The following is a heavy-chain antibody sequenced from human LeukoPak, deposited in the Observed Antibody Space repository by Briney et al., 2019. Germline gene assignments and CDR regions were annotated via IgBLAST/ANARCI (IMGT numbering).Heavy chain of an antibody. CDR1: GGSFSGYY. J-gene: IGHJ5*02. Sequence: PSETLSLTCAVYGGSFSGYYWSWIRQPPGKGLEWIGEINHSGSTNYNPSLKSRVTISVDTSKNQFSLKLSSVTAAYTAVYYCARSGYSSGWYAPYNWFDPWGQGTLVTVSS. CDR3: ARSGYSSGWYAPYNWFDP. V-gene: IGHV4-34*01. D-gene: IGHD6-19*01. CDR2: INHSGST.